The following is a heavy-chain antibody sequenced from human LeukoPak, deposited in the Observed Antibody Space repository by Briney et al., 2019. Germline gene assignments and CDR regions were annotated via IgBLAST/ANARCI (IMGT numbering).Heavy chain of an antibody. V-gene: IGHV4-4*07. J-gene: IGHJ5*02. CDR2: IYTSGST. Sequence: PSETLFLTCTVSGGSLSSYYWSWIRQPAGKGLEWIGRIYTSGSTNYNPSLKSRVTMSVDTSKNQFSLKLSSVTAADTAVYYCARAPDYYGSGSYLWFGPWGQGTLVTVSS. D-gene: IGHD3-10*01. CDR1: GGSLSSYY. CDR3: ARAPDYYGSGSYLWFGP.